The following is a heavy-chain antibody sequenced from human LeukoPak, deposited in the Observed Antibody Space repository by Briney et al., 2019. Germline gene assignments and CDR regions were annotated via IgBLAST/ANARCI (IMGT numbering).Heavy chain of an antibody. CDR1: GVTFSSYW. CDR2: IKSDGSIT. Sequence: GGSLRLSCAASGVTFSSYWMHWVRQAPGKGLVWVSRIKSDGSITTYADSVKGRFTISRDNAKNTLYLQMNSLRAEDTAVYYCARDPFYGDADLDSWGQGTLVTVSS. D-gene: IGHD4-17*01. J-gene: IGHJ4*02. V-gene: IGHV3-74*01. CDR3: ARDPFYGDADLDS.